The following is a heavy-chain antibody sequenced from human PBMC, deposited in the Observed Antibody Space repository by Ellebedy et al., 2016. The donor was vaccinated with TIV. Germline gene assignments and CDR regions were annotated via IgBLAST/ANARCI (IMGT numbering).Heavy chain of an antibody. Sequence: AASVKVSCKASGYIFTSYDIHWVRQATGQGPEWMGWMNPKSGNAGYAQRFQDRVTMTTNTSINAAYMNLSRLRSEDTAVYYCTRGGTTGFDPWGQGTLVIVSS. CDR2: MNPKSGNA. CDR3: TRGGTTGFDP. D-gene: IGHD1-14*01. V-gene: IGHV1-8*01. CDR1: GYIFTSYD. J-gene: IGHJ5*02.